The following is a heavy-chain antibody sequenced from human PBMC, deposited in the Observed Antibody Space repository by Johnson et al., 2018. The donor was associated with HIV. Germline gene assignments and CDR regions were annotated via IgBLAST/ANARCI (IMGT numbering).Heavy chain of an antibody. CDR1: GFTFDDYG. Sequence: EVLLLESGGGVVRPGGSLRLSCAASGFTFDDYGMSWVRQAPGKGLEWVSGINWNGGSTSYADSVKGRFTISRDNAKNSLYLQMNSLRAEDTAVYYCARERYTTGLYSGSYGAFDMWGQGTMVTVSS. D-gene: IGHD1-26*01. CDR3: ARERYTTGLYSGSYGAFDM. CDR2: INWNGGST. V-gene: IGHV3-20*04. J-gene: IGHJ3*02.